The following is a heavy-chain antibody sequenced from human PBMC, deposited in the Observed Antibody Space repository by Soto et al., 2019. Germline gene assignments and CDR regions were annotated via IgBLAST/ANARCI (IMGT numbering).Heavy chain of an antibody. V-gene: IGHV1-18*01. Sequence: ASGKVSCNASGFTFSNYGLNWVRQAPGQGLEWMGWVSANNGHTNYAQKLQGRDSMTTDTPTSTAYMELRGLTFDDTAVYYCARDIESVTAKHFFYYYAMDVWGQVTTVTVSS. D-gene: IGHD2-8*01. CDR1: GFTFSNYG. CDR3: ARDIESVTAKHFFYYYAMDV. J-gene: IGHJ6*02. CDR2: VSANNGHT.